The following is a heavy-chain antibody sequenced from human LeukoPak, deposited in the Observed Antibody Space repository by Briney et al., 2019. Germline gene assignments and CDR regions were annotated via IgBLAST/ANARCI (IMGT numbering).Heavy chain of an antibody. V-gene: IGHV4-4*02. D-gene: IGHD5-18*01. CDR2: IYHSGST. Sequence: SGTLSLTCAVSGGSISSSNRWSWVRQPPGKGLEWIGEIYHSGSTNYNPSLKSRVTISVDKSKNQFSLKLSSVTAADTAVYYCARRGYSYGSDSFDYWGQGTLVTVSS. CDR1: GGSISSSNR. CDR3: ARRGYSYGSDSFDY. J-gene: IGHJ4*02.